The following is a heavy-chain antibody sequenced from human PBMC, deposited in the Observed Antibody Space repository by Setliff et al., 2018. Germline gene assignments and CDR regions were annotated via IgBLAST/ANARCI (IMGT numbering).Heavy chain of an antibody. CDR3: ASHPRVTIFGVVAFDY. Sequence: PSETLSLTCTVSGDSINTPTYHWGWIRQPPGKGLEWIGEINHSGSTNYNPSLKSRVTISVDTSKNQFSLKLSSVAAADTAAYYCASHPRVTIFGVVAFDYWGQGILVTVSS. V-gene: IGHV4-39*01. J-gene: IGHJ4*02. CDR2: INHSGST. CDR1: GDSINTPTYH. D-gene: IGHD3-3*01.